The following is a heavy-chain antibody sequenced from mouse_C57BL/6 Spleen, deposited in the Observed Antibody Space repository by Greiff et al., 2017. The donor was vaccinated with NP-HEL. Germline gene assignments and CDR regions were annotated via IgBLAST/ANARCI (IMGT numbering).Heavy chain of an antibody. CDR2: IDPSDSYT. V-gene: IGHV1-69*01. J-gene: IGHJ2*01. CDR3: ARSFYDGYLDY. Sequence: VQLQQPGAELVMPGASVKLSCKASGYTFTSYWMHWVKQRPGQGLEWIGEIDPSDSYTNYNQKFKGKSTLTVDKSSSTAYMQLSSLTSEDSAVYYCARSFYDGYLDYWGQGTTLTVSS. CDR1: GYTFTSYW. D-gene: IGHD2-3*01.